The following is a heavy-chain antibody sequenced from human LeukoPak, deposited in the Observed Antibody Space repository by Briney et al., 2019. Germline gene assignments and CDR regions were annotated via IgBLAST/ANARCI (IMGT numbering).Heavy chain of an antibody. CDR2: RNAGNCNT. D-gene: IGHD3-3*01. CDR1: GYALTTYT. J-gene: IGHJ6*03. Sequence: ASVEVSCKASGYALTTYTIHRVRQAPGQRLGWMGWRNAGNCNTKYSQEFHDGVTITRDTSASTAYMELSSLRSADMAVYYCARARYETRIWPKSRYDYYHYMDVWGKGTTVTVSS. CDR3: ARARYETRIWPKSRYDYYHYMDV. V-gene: IGHV1-3*02.